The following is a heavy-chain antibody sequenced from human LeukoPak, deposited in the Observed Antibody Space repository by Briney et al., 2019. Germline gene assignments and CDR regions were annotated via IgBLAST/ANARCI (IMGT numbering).Heavy chain of an antibody. CDR3: ATHSRSGSGGSENAFEI. CDR1: GGSISSVPYS. CDR2: IYYSGST. J-gene: IGHJ3*02. Sequence: PSQTLSLTCAVSGGSISSVPYSWSWIRQPPGKGLEWIGYIYYSGSTNYNPSLKSRVTISVDTSKNQFSLKLNSVTAADTAVYYCATHSRSGSGGSENAFEIWGQGTMVTVSS. V-gene: IGHV4-30-4*07. D-gene: IGHD5-12*01.